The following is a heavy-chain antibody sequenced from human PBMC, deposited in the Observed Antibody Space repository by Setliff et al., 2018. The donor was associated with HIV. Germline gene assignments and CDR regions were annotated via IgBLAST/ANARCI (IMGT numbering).Heavy chain of an antibody. CDR2: INHSGST. CDR3: ARQITSVTPEMLVVNDAFDV. Sequence: SETLSLTCAVYGGSFSGYYWSWIRQPPGKGLEWIGEINHSGSTNYNPSLKSRVTISVDTSKNQFSLRLTSVTAADTAVYYCARQITSVTPEMLVVNDAFDVWGQGKMVTVSS. V-gene: IGHV4-34*01. D-gene: IGHD4-17*01. CDR1: GGSFSGYY. J-gene: IGHJ3*01.